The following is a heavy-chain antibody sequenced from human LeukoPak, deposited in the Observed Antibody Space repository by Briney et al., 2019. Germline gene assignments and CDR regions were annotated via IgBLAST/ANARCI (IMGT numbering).Heavy chain of an antibody. D-gene: IGHD2-8*01. CDR1: GGTFSSYA. CDR2: IIPIFGTA. CDR3: ASEEKVFSSRENGAPFET. Sequence: GSSVKVSCKASGGTFSSYAISWVRQAPGQGLEWMGGIIPIFGTANYAQKFQGRVAITTDESTSTAYMELSSLRSEDTAVYYCASEEKVFSSRENGAPFETWGQGTLVTVSS. J-gene: IGHJ5*02. V-gene: IGHV1-69*05.